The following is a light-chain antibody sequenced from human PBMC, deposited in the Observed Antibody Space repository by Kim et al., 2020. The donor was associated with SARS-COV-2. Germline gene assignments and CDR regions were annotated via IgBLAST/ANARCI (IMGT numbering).Light chain of an antibody. CDR1: HSNIGSNT. CDR3: ATWDDSLNGWV. V-gene: IGLV1-44*01. J-gene: IGLJ3*02. CDR2: SDD. Sequence: GQRVPFSGSGGHSNIGSNTVNWYQHLPQTAPTLLIFSDDERPSGVPDRFSGSRSGTSASLVVSGLQLADEADYYCATWDDSLNGWVFGGGTKLTVL.